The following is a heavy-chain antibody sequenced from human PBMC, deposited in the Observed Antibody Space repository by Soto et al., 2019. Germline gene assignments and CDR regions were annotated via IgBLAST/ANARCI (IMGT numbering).Heavy chain of an antibody. J-gene: IGHJ4*02. V-gene: IGHV3-23*01. CDR1: GFIFSNYA. D-gene: IGHD5-12*01. Sequence: EVQLLESGGGFVQPGGSLRLSCAASGFIFSNYAMTWVRQVPGKGLEWVSAITSTGSSTYYADSVKGRFTISRDNSKNTLYLQINSLTAEDTAVYYCAKGAEGYVVSSLDYWGQGTLVTVSS. CDR3: AKGAEGYVVSSLDY. CDR2: ITSTGSST.